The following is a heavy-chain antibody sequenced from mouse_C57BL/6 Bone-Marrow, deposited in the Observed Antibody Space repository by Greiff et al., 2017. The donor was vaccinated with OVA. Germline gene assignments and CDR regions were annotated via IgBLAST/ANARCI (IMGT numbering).Heavy chain of an antibody. CDR1: GYTFTDYN. CDR2: INPNNGGT. D-gene: IGHD2-1*01. V-gene: IGHV1-18*01. Sequence: VQLQQSGPELVKPGASVKIPCKASGYTFTDYNMDWVKQSHGKSLEWIGDINPNNGGTNYNQKFKGKATLTVDKSSSTAYMELRSLTSEDTAVYYCARWGYGNYSAMEYWGKGTSVTVSS. J-gene: IGHJ4*01. CDR3: ARWGYGNYSAMEY.